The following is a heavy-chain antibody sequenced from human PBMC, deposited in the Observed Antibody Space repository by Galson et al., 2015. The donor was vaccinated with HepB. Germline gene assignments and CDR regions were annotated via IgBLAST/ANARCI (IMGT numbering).Heavy chain of an antibody. CDR2: IDPSDSYT. V-gene: IGHV5-10-1*01. CDR3: ARQGRDWDSMGAYYYYYMDV. J-gene: IGHJ6*03. D-gene: IGHD1-26*01. Sequence: QSGAEVKKPGESLRISCKGSGYSFTSYWISWVRQMPGKGLEWVGRIDPSDSYTNYSPSFQGHVTISADKSISTAYLQWSSLKASDTAMYYCARQGRDWDSMGAYYYYYMDVWGKGTTVTVSS. CDR1: GYSFTSYW.